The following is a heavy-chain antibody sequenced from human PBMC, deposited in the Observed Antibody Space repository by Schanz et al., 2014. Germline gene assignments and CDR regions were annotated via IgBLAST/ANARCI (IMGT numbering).Heavy chain of an antibody. CDR3: ARGRGFYDY. V-gene: IGHV1-69*04. D-gene: IGHD3-10*01. J-gene: IGHJ4*02. Sequence: QVQLVQSGAEVRKPGASVKVSCKASGYTFISYGISWVRQAPGQGLEWMGRIIPIHGIVNYAQRFQDRVRITADKSTSTAYMELSSLRSDDTAVYYCARGRGFYDYWGQGTLVTVSS. CDR1: GYTFISYG. CDR2: IIPIHGIV.